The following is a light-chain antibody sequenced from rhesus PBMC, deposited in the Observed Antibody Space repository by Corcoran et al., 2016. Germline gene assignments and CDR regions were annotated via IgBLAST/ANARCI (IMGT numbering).Light chain of an antibody. V-gene: IGLV2-32*01. J-gene: IGLJ1*01. CDR1: SSDIGGYNY. Sequence: QAALTQPRSVSGSPGQSVTISCTGTSSDIGGYNYVSWNQQHPGTAPKLMIYEVSKRPSGVSDRFSGSKSGNTASLPISGLPAEDEADYYCCSYAGSYTFIFGAGTRLTVL. CDR3: CSYAGSYTFI. CDR2: EVS.